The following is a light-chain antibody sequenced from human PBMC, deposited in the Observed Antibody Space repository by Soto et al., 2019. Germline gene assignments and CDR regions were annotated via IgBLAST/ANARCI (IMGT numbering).Light chain of an antibody. CDR2: DAS. CDR1: QDISNY. V-gene: IGKV1-33*01. J-gene: IGKJ4*01. CDR3: QQYDNLPALT. Sequence: DIQMTQSPSSLSASVGYRFTITCQASQDISNYLNWYQQKPGKAPKLLIYDASNLETGVPSRFSGSGSGTDFTFTIRSLQPEDIATYYCQQYDNLPALTFGGGTTVDIK.